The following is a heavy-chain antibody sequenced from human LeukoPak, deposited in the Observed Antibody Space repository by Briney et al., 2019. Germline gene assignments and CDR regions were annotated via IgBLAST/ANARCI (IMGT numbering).Heavy chain of an antibody. V-gene: IGHV3-74*01. CDR1: GFTFSDYW. J-gene: IGHJ5*02. D-gene: IGHD2-2*01. CDR2: ILSDASST. Sequence: GGSLRLSCAASGFTFSDYWMLWVRQAPGKGLVWVSRILSDASSTSYADSVKGRFTISRDIAKNTLYLQMTSLRAEDTAVYYCARVRITRANWFDPWGQGTLVTVSS. CDR3: ARVRITRANWFDP.